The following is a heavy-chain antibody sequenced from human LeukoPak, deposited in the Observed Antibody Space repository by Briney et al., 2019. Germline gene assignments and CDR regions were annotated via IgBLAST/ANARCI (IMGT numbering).Heavy chain of an antibody. CDR3: ARDGRITGTTVVFWFDP. CDR1: GYTFTGYY. J-gene: IGHJ5*02. CDR2: INPNSGGT. Sequence: GASVKVSCKASGYTFTGYYMHWVRQAPGQGLEWMGWINPNSGGTNYAQKFQGRVTMTRDTSISTAYMELSRLRSDDTAVYYCARDGRITGTTVVFWFDPWGQGTLVTVSS. V-gene: IGHV1-2*02. D-gene: IGHD1-7*01.